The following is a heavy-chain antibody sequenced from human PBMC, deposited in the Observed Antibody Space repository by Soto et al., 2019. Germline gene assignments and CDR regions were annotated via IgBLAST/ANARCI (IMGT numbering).Heavy chain of an antibody. D-gene: IGHD2-15*01. CDR3: ARSLLNGMDV. J-gene: IGHJ6*02. CDR1: GFTWGDYA. V-gene: IGHV3-49*04. CDR2: IRSKAYGGTA. Sequence: PGESLRPSCTASGFTWGDYAMNWVQQAPGRGLEWVGFIRSKAYGGTAEYATSVKGRFTISRDDSKTIAYLQMNSLKTDDTAVFYCARSLLNGMDVWGQGTTVNVSS.